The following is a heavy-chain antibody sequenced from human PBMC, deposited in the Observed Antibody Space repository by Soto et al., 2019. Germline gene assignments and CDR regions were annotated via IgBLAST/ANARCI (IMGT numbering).Heavy chain of an antibody. D-gene: IGHD6-6*01. CDR1: CGPSSSGAHY. Sequence: LSLTCTVSCGPSSSGAHYWSWIRQHQGKGLEWIGYIYYSGSTYYNPSLKSRVTISVDTSKNQFSLKLSSVTAADTAVYYCARDLPSSPYYYGMDVWGQGTTVTVSS. J-gene: IGHJ6*02. V-gene: IGHV4-31*03. CDR2: IYYSGST. CDR3: ARDLPSSPYYYGMDV.